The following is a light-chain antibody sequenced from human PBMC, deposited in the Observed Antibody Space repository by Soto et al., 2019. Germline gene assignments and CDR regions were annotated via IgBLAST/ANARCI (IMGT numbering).Light chain of an antibody. CDR1: QSVGSF. Sequence: SPATLSVSPGERATLSCRASQSVGSFLAWYQQKPGQAPRLLIYDTYKRPTGVPARFTGSGSGADFTLTINSLEPEDFAVYYCQQRSDWPPLTFGQGTRLEIK. J-gene: IGKJ5*01. CDR3: QQRSDWPPLT. CDR2: DTY. V-gene: IGKV3-11*01.